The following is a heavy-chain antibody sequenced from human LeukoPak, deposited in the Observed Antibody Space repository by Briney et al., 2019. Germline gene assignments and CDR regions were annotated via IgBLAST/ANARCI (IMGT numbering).Heavy chain of an antibody. D-gene: IGHD4-23*01. CDR1: GFSFSTYA. Sequence: PGGSLRLSCAASGFSFSTYAMTWVRQAPGKGLEWVSTISINGGSLHYGDSVKGRFTISRDNSKNTLHLHMNNLRAEDTAIYYCATVYGGQLWEAFDNWGQGTTVTVSS. J-gene: IGHJ3*02. CDR3: ATVYGGQLWEAFDN. V-gene: IGHV3-23*01. CDR2: ISINGGSL.